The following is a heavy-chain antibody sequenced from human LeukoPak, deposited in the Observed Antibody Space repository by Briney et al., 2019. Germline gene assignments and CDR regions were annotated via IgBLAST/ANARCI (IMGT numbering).Heavy chain of an antibody. V-gene: IGHV3-23*01. J-gene: IGHJ4*02. CDR3: AKAEGYDILTGLDY. CDR1: GFTFSSYV. Sequence: PGGSLRLSCAASGFTFSSYVMSWVRQTPGKGLEWVSTISGSGGSTYYADSVKGRFTISRDNSKNTLYLQMNSLRTEDTAVYYCAKAEGYDILTGLDYWGQGTLVTVSS. CDR2: ISGSGGST. D-gene: IGHD3-9*01.